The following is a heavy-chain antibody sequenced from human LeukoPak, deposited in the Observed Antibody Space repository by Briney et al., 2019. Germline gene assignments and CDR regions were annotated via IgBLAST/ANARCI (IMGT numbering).Heavy chain of an antibody. CDR2: ISSSSSYI. D-gene: IGHD2-15*01. CDR1: GFTFSSDS. CDR3: ARLYCSGGSCYWWGNSFDGYFDY. Sequence: GGSLRLSCAASGFTFSSDSMNWVRQAPGKGLEWVSSISSSSSYIYYADSVKGRFTISRDNAKNSLYLQMNSLRAEDTAVYYCARLYCSGGSCYWWGNSFDGYFDYWGQGTLVTVSS. J-gene: IGHJ4*02. V-gene: IGHV3-21*01.